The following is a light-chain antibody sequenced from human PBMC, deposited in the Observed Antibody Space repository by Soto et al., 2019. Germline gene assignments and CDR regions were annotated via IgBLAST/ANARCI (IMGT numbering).Light chain of an antibody. J-gene: IGKJ4*01. Sequence: MARCPGTLSVSPGESATLSCRASQSVSSNLAWYQQKPGQAPRLLIYGVSTRATGIPARFSGSGSETKFTLTISSLQSEDFAVYYCQQYNNWPPLTFGGGTKVDI. CDR1: QSVSSN. CDR3: QQYNNWPPLT. CDR2: GVS. V-gene: IGKV3-15*01.